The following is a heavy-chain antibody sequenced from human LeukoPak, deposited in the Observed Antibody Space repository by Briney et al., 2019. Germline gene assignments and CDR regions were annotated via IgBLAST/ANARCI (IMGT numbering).Heavy chain of an antibody. J-gene: IGHJ4*02. D-gene: IGHD6-25*01. Sequence: GGSLRLSCAASGFTFSSYSMNWVRQAPGKGLEWVSSISSSSSYIYYADSVKGRFTVSRDNAKNSLYLQMNSLRAEDTAVYYCARDQNIATVPFDYWGQGTLVTVSS. CDR3: ARDQNIATVPFDY. V-gene: IGHV3-21*01. CDR1: GFTFSSYS. CDR2: ISSSSSYI.